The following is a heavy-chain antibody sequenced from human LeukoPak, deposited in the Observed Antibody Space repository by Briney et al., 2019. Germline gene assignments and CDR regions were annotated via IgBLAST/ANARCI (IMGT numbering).Heavy chain of an antibody. CDR2: IYYSGST. CDR3: ARVRFQLLTRWSYSGSEYFQH. J-gene: IGHJ1*01. CDR1: GGSISSSSYY. D-gene: IGHD1-26*01. Sequence: PSETLSLTCTVSGGSISSSSYYWGWIRQPPWQGLEWIGSIYYSGSTYYNPSLKGRVTISVDTSKNHFSLKLSSVTAADTAVYYCARVRFQLLTRWSYSGSEYFQHWGQGTLVTVSS. V-gene: IGHV4-39*07.